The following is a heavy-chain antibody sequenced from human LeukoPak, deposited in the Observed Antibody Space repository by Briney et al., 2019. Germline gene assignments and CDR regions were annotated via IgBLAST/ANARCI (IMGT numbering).Heavy chain of an antibody. CDR3: ARDSIKAPLDY. CDR2: ISSSSSYI. Sequence: PGGSLSLSCAASGFTFSSYSMNWVREAPGKGLEWVSSISSSSSYIYYADSVKGRFTISRDNAKNSLYLQMNSLRAEDTAVYYCARDSIKAPLDYWGQGTLVTVSS. CDR1: GFTFSSYS. J-gene: IGHJ4*02. V-gene: IGHV3-21*01. D-gene: IGHD3-10*01.